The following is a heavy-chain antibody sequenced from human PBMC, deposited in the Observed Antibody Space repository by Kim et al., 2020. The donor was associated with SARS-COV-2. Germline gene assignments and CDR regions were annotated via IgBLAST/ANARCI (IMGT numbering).Heavy chain of an antibody. D-gene: IGHD6-13*01. CDR2: IYYSGST. CDR1: GGSISSSSYY. V-gene: IGHV4-39*07. CDR3: ARDKEIIAAAGSDAFDI. J-gene: IGHJ3*02. Sequence: SETLSLTCTVSGGSISSSSYYWGWIRQPPGKGLEWIGSIYYSGSTYYNPSLKSRVTISVDTSKNQFSLKLSSVTAADTAVYYCARDKEIIAAAGSDAFDIWGQGTMVTVSS.